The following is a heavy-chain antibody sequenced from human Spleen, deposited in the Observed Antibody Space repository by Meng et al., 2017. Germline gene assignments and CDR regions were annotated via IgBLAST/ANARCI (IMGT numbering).Heavy chain of an antibody. CDR1: GYILTSYA. CDR3: TRDGYSDCSRTSCFDY. V-gene: IGHV7-4-1*02. CDR2: IDTKTGSP. J-gene: IGHJ4*02. Sequence: VLLVQPGSVWRKPGASVKVACKASGYILTSYAINWLRQAPGQGLEWIGWIDTKTGSPRYAQGFKGRLVFSSDTSVSTAYLQISGLKADDTAVYYCTRDGYSDCSRTSCFDYWGQGTLVTVSS. D-gene: IGHD2-2*01.